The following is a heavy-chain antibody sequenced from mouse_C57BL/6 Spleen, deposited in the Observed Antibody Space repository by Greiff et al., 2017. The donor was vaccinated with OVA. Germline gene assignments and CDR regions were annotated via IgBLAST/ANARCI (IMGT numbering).Heavy chain of an antibody. CDR1: GYTFTSYW. V-gene: IGHV1-69*01. Sequence: QVQLQQPGAELVMPGASVKLSCKASGYTFTSYWMHWVKQRPGQGLEWIGEIDPSDSYTNYNQKFKGKSTLTVDKSSSTAYMQLSSLTSEDSAVYYCASRLRDFDYWGQGTTLTVSS. J-gene: IGHJ2*01. CDR2: IDPSDSYT. CDR3: ASRLRDFDY.